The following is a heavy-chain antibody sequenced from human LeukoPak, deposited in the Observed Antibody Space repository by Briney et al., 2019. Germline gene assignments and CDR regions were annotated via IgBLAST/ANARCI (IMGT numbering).Heavy chain of an antibody. CDR2: VHYSGST. CDR1: GGSISSGSYY. CDR3: ARGVYYYYYMDV. V-gene: IGHV4-61*01. J-gene: IGHJ6*03. Sequence: SETLSLTCTVSGGSISSGSYYWSWIRQPPGKGLEWIGFVHYSGSTSYNPSLKSRVAISVDTSKNQFSLKLRSVTAADTAVYYCARGVYYYYYMDVWGNGTTVTVSS.